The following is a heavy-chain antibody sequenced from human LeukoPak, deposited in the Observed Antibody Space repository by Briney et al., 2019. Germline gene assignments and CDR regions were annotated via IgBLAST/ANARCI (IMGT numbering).Heavy chain of an antibody. CDR3: ARSDYDSSGYGGP. D-gene: IGHD3-22*01. J-gene: IGHJ5*02. Sequence: GASVKVSCKASGYTFTGYYIHWVRQDPGQGLEWMGWINPNSGGTNYAQKFQGRVTMTRDTSISTAYMELSRLRSDDTAVYYCARSDYDSSGYGGPWGQGTLVTVSS. CDR1: GYTFTGYY. V-gene: IGHV1-2*02. CDR2: INPNSGGT.